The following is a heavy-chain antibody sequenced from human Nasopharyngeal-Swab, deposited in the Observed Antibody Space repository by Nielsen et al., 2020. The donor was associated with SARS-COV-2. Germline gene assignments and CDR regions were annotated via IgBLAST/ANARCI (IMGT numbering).Heavy chain of an antibody. J-gene: IGHJ4*02. CDR3: ARSGDGYDY. CDR1: SGSISSYY. Sequence: SETLSLTCTVSSGSISSYYWSWIRQPPGKGLEWIGYIYYSGSTNYNPSLKSRVTISVDTSKNRFSLKLSSVTAADTAVYYCARSGDGYDYWGQGTLVTVSS. CDR2: IYYSGST. D-gene: IGHD2-21*01. V-gene: IGHV4-59*01.